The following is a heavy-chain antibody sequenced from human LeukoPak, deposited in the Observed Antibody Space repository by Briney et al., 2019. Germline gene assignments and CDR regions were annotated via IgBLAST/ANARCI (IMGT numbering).Heavy chain of an antibody. V-gene: IGHV1-2*02. Sequence: ASAKVSCKASGYTFTGYCMHWVRQAPGQGLEWMGWINPNSGGTNYAQKFQGRVTMTRDTSISTAYMELTRLRSDDTAVYYCARSHYYYDSSNYYADWGQGTLVTVSS. CDR3: ARSHYYYDSSNYYAD. CDR2: INPNSGGT. CDR1: GYTFTGYC. J-gene: IGHJ4*02. D-gene: IGHD3-22*01.